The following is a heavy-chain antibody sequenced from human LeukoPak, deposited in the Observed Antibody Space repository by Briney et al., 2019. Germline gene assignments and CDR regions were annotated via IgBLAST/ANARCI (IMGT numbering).Heavy chain of an antibody. CDR1: GFTFSSYW. V-gene: IGHV3-74*01. Sequence: GGSLRLSCAASGFTFSSYWMHWVRQAPGERLVWVSRIKSDGSATWYADSVKGRFTISRDNAKNMLYLQMNSLRDEDMAVYFCARDHDAVGTTIDHWGQGTLVTVSS. CDR3: ARDHDAVGTTIDH. CDR2: IKSDGSAT. D-gene: IGHD1-14*01. J-gene: IGHJ4*02.